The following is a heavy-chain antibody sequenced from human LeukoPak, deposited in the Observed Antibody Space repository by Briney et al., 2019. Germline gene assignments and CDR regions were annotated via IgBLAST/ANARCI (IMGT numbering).Heavy chain of an antibody. CDR3: AKSIAVAGKEEVYYYYYGMDV. CDR2: INSDGSST. CDR1: GFTFSSYW. Sequence: GGSLRLSCAASGFTFSSYWMHWVRQAPGKGLVWVSRINSDGSSTSYADSVKGQFTISRDNAKNTLYLQMNSLRAEDTAVYYCAKSIAVAGKEEVYYYYYGMDVWGQGTTVTVSS. V-gene: IGHV3-74*01. J-gene: IGHJ6*02. D-gene: IGHD6-19*01.